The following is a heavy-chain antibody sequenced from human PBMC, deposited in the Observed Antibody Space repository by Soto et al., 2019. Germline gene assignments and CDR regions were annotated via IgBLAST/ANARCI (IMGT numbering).Heavy chain of an antibody. J-gene: IGHJ4*02. CDR1: GFTFRSYA. CDR3: ARGDILTGSKEGWDY. D-gene: IGHD3-9*01. Sequence: EVQLLESGGGLVQPGGSLRLSCAASGFTFRSYAMSWVRQAPGRGLECVSSIDGSGAGAYYADSVKGRFTISRDNSKNTLDLQMNSLRAEDTAVYYCARGDILTGSKEGWDYWGKGTLVTVSS. CDR2: IDGSGAGA. V-gene: IGHV3-23*01.